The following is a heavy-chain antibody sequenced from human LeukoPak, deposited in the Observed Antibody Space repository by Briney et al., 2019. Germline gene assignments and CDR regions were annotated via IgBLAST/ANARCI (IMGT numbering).Heavy chain of an antibody. CDR3: ARYVGLNPYYYDSSGFDY. CDR1: GGSISSYY. CDR2: IYHSGST. V-gene: IGHV4-59*01. D-gene: IGHD3-22*01. J-gene: IGHJ4*02. Sequence: SETLSLTCTVSGGSISSYYWSWIRQPPGKGLEWIGYIYHSGSTNYNPSLKSRVTISVDTSKNQFSLKLSSVTAADTAVYYCARYVGLNPYYYDSSGFDYWGQGTLVTVSS.